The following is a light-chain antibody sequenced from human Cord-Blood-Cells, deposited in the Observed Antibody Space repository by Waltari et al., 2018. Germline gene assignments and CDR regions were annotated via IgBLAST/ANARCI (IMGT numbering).Light chain of an antibody. CDR1: QSIGSS. Sequence: EIVLTQSPDFPSVTPKEKVTITCRASQSIGSSLHWYQQKPDQSPKLLIKYASQSFSGFPSRFSGSGSGTDVTLTINSLEAEDAATYDCHQSSSLPYTFGQGTKLEIK. V-gene: IGKV6-21*01. CDR3: HQSSSLPYT. J-gene: IGKJ2*01. CDR2: YAS.